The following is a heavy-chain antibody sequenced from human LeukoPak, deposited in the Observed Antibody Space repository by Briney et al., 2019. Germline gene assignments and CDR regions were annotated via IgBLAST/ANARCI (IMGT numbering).Heavy chain of an antibody. CDR3: ASSLVG. J-gene: IGHJ4*02. Sequence: PGGSLRLSCAASRFTFRSYWMTWVRQAPGKGLEWVASIKQDGSEKYYVDSVKGRFTISRDNAKNSLHLQMNSLRADDTAVYYCASSLVGWGQGTLVTVSS. CDR2: IKQDGSEK. D-gene: IGHD2-8*02. CDR1: RFTFRSYW. V-gene: IGHV3-7*01.